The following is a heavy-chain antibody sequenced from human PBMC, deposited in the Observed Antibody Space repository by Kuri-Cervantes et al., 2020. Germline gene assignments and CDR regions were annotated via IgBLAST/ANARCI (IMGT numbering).Heavy chain of an antibody. CDR2: ISSSSSYI. Sequence: GGSLRLSCAASGFTVSSNYMSWVRQAPGKGLEWVSSISSSSSYIYYADSVKGRFTISRDNAKNSLYLQMNSLRAEDTALYYCAKDIASRSDSTYSVDTAMNYYYGMDVWGQGTTVTVSS. J-gene: IGHJ6*02. V-gene: IGHV3-21*04. CDR3: AKDIASRSDSTYSVDTAMNYYYGMDV. CDR1: GFTVSSNY. D-gene: IGHD5-18*01.